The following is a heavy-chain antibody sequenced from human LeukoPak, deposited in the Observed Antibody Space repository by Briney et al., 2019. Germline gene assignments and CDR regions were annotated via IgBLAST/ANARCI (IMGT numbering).Heavy chain of an antibody. V-gene: IGHV4-59*01. D-gene: IGHD5-12*01. CDR3: AGALGGYDRWFDP. Sequence: SETLSLTCTVSGGSLSRYYWSWIRQPPGRGLEWIGYIYYSGSTNYNPSLKSRVTISLDTSGNQFSLKLSSVTAADTAVYYCAGALGGYDRWFDPWGRGTLVTVSS. J-gene: IGHJ5*02. CDR2: IYYSGST. CDR1: GGSLSRYY.